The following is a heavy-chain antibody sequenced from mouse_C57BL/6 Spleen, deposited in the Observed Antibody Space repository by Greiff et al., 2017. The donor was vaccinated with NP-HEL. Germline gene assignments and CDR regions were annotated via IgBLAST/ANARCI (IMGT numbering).Heavy chain of an antibody. J-gene: IGHJ2*01. CDR2: IYPGSGST. Sequence: QVQLQQPGAELVKPGASVKMSCKASGYTFTSYWITWVKQRPGQGLEWIGDIYPGSGSTNYNEKFKSKATLTVDTSSSTAYMQLSSLTSEDSAVYYCARSIGDYFYFDYWGQGTTLTVSS. CDR3: ARSIGDYFYFDY. CDR1: GYTFTSYW. V-gene: IGHV1-55*01. D-gene: IGHD2-4*01.